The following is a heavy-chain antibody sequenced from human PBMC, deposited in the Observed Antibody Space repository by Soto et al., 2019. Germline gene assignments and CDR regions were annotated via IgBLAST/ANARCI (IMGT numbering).Heavy chain of an antibody. CDR1: GFMFDDYA. CDR3: ANRQSIASRPFDY. J-gene: IGHJ4*02. V-gene: IGHV3-9*01. Sequence: EVQLVESGGGLVQPGRSLRLSCEASGFMFDDYAMYWVRQAPGKGLEWVSGISWNSNSIDYADSVKGRFTISRDNAKNSLYLQMNSLKPEDTALYYCANRQSIASRPFDYWGQGTLVTVSS. CDR2: ISWNSNSI. D-gene: IGHD6-6*01.